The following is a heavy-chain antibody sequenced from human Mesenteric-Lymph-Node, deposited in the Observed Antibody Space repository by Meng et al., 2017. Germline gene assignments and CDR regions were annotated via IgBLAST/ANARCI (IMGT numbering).Heavy chain of an antibody. Sequence: QVQLKQWGAEVLKPLETLSLTCAVYGGSLSGYYWSWIRQPPGKGLEWMGEVYHNGVTKYSPSLRSRVVISIDTSKNQFSLNLRSVSAADTAMYYCARGGATPMIIKYWGPGTLVTVSS. CDR1: GGSLSGYY. D-gene: IGHD3-10*01. CDR3: ARGGATPMIIKY. J-gene: IGHJ4*02. CDR2: VYHNGVT. V-gene: IGHV4-34*02.